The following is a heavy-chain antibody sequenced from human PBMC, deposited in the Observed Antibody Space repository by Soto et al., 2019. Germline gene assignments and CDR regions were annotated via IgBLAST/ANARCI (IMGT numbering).Heavy chain of an antibody. J-gene: IGHJ4*02. CDR3: ARFPFSPSIRSNPPFFDS. V-gene: IGHV4-34*01. D-gene: IGHD2-2*01. CDR2: IYHHGFT. Sequence: QVQLHQWGAGLLKPSETLSLTCAVYGGSFSGYYWSWIRQSPGKGLEWIGEIYHHGFTNYNPSLKCRVTKSADTSQNHFSPHLPSVTAAHTAVYCLARFPFSPSIRSNPPFFDSWGQGTLVTASS. CDR1: GGSFSGYY.